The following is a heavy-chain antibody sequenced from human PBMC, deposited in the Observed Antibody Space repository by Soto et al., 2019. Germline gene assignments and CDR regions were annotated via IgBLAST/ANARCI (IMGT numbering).Heavy chain of an antibody. J-gene: IGHJ3*02. CDR3: ATLAAIIAVAVPDDAFDI. CDR2: ISWNSGSI. Sequence: ESGGGLVQPGRSLRLSCAASGFTFDDYAMHWVRQAPGKGLEWVSGISWNSGSIGYADSVKGRFTISRDNAKNSLYLQMNSLRAEDTALYYCATLAAIIAVAVPDDAFDIWGQGTMVTVSS. V-gene: IGHV3-9*01. D-gene: IGHD6-19*01. CDR1: GFTFDDYA.